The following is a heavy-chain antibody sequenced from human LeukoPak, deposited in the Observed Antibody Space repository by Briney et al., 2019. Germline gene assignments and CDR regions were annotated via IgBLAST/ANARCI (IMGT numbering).Heavy chain of an antibody. Sequence: SVKVSCKASGGTFSSYAINWVRQAPGQGLEWMGGIIPIFGTANYAQKFQGRVTITTDESTSTAYMELSSLRSEDTAVYYCARRRGYCSSTSCYFDYWGQGTLVTVSS. D-gene: IGHD2-2*01. CDR1: GGTFSSYA. V-gene: IGHV1-69*05. CDR2: IIPIFGTA. CDR3: ARRRGYCSSTSCYFDY. J-gene: IGHJ4*02.